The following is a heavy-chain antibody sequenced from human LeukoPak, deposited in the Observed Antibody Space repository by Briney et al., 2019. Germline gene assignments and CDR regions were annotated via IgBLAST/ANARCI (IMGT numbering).Heavy chain of an antibody. J-gene: IGHJ3*02. CDR3: TIAARLFYDAFDI. Sequence: ASVKVSCKASGYTFTSYYMHWVRQAPGQGLEWMGIINPSGGSTSYAQKFQGRVTMTRDTSTSTVYMELSSLRSEDTAVYYCTIAARLFYDAFDIWGQGTMVTVSS. CDR1: GYTFTSYY. D-gene: IGHD6-6*01. V-gene: IGHV1-46*01. CDR2: INPSGGST.